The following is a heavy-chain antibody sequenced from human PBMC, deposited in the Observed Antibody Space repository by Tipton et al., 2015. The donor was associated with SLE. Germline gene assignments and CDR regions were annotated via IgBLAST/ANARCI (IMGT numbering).Heavy chain of an antibody. D-gene: IGHD1-26*01. CDR1: GGSFSSYY. V-gene: IGHV4-59*01. CDR2: IYYSGST. J-gene: IGHJ5*02. Sequence: TLSLTCAVYGGSFSSYYWSWIRQPPGKGLEWIGYIYYSGSTNYNPSLKSRVTISVDTSKNQFSLKLSSVTAADTAVYYCARSRWELLHQIGWFDPWGQGTLVTVSS. CDR3: ARSRWELLHQIGWFDP.